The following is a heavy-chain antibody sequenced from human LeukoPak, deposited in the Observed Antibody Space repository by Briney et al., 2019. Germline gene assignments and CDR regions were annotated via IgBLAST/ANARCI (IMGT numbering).Heavy chain of an antibody. CDR3: TRQYSSSSNFDY. J-gene: IGHJ4*02. CDR1: GFTLSGSA. CDR2: IRSKANSYAT. V-gene: IGHV3-73*01. Sequence: PGGSLRLSCAASGFTLSGSAMHWVRQASGKGLEWVGRIRSKANSYATAYAASVKGRFTISRDDSKNTAYLQVNSLKTEDTAVYYCTRQYSSSSNFDYWGQGTLATVSS. D-gene: IGHD6-6*01.